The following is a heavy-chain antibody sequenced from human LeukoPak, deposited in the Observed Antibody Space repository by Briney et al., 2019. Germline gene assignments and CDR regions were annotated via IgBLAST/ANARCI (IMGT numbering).Heavy chain of an antibody. Sequence: KASETLSLTCSVSGGSINGYSRTWIRQPPGMRLEWVGHISYTGTTNYNPSLTTRVAISVDTSKNQFSLKLTSVTAADTGMYFCARLGGNWNSPGRDYWGQGTLVTVSS. J-gene: IGHJ4*02. CDR1: GGSINGYS. CDR3: ARLGGNWNSPGRDY. CDR2: ISYTGTT. D-gene: IGHD3-10*01. V-gene: IGHV4-59*08.